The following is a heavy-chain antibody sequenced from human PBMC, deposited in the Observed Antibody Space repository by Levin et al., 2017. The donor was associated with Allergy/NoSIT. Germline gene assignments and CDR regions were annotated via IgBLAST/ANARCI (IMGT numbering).Heavy chain of an antibody. V-gene: IGHV1-3*01. CDR3: ARAGIGHSFFTF. J-gene: IGHJ4*02. D-gene: IGHD2-15*01. Sequence: GESLKISCKASGFIVTDFAIHWVRQAPGQALEWMGWVNAANGDTRYSQSLQGRVAITCDTAATTAYMELSSLRSEDTAVYYCARAGIGHSFFTFWGQGTLVTVSS. CDR1: GFIVTDFA. CDR2: VNAANGDT.